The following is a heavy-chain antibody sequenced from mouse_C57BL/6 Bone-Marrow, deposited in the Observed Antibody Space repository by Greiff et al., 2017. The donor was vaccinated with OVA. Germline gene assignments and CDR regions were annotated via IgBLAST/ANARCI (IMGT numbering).Heavy chain of an antibody. D-gene: IGHD1-1*01. Sequence: VQLQQSGPELVKPGASVKIPCKASGYTFTDYNMDWVKQSHGKSLEWIGDINPNNGGTIYNEKFKGKATLTVDKSSSTAYMALRSLTSEDTAVYCCAVTVVAGGFADWGQGTLVTVSA. CDR3: AVTVVAGGFAD. V-gene: IGHV1-18*01. CDR1: GYTFTDYN. J-gene: IGHJ3*01. CDR2: INPNNGGT.